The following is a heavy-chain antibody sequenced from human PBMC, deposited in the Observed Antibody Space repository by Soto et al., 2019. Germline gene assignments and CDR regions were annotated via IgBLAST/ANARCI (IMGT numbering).Heavy chain of an antibody. CDR1: GFTFSSYA. Sequence: PGGSLRLSCAASGFTFSSYAMSWVRQAPGKGLEWVSVISGSGSSPFYADSVKGRFTISRDNSKNTLHLQMNSLRAEDTAVYYCAKDPDFWKSHYFDSWGQGTLVTVSS. V-gene: IGHV3-23*01. D-gene: IGHD3-3*01. CDR3: AKDPDFWKSHYFDS. J-gene: IGHJ4*02. CDR2: ISGSGSSP.